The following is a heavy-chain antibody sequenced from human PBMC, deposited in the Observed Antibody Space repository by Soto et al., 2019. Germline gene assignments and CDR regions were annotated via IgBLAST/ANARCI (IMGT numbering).Heavy chain of an antibody. J-gene: IGHJ6*02. V-gene: IGHV1-18*01. D-gene: IGHD3-10*01. CDR1: GYTFTRSG. Sequence: ASVKVSCKASGYTFTRSGISWVRQAPGQGLEWMGWISTYNGDTNYAQTFQGRVTMTTDTSTSTVYMELRSLRSDDTAVYYCAREGGAPYYYYGMDVGGQGTPVTVSS. CDR3: AREGGAPYYYYGMDV. CDR2: ISTYNGDT.